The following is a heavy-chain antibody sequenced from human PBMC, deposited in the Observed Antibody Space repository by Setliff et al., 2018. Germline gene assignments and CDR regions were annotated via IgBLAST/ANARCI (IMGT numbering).Heavy chain of an antibody. V-gene: IGHV3-72*01. D-gene: IGHD2-21*02. CDR3: ARGMTVGPYYYYMDV. CDR1: GFIFSDHY. CDR2: IRDRASGYTT. Sequence: GVLRLSCAASGFIFSDHYMEWVRQAPGKGLEWNGRIRDRASGYTTEYAASVKGRLTITSDELKNSLYLQMNRLKTEDTAVYYSARGMTVGPYYYYMDVWGKGTTVTVSS. J-gene: IGHJ6*03.